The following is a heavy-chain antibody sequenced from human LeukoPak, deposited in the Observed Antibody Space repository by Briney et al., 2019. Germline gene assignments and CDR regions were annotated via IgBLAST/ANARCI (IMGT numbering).Heavy chain of an antibody. J-gene: IGHJ4*02. CDR3: ARGAASYYYDSSGFVGPELGY. Sequence: ASVKVSCKASGGTFSSYAISWVRQAPGQGLEWMGWMNPNSGNTGYAQKFQGRVTMTRNTSISTAYMELSSLRSEDTAVYYCARGAASYYYDSSGFVGPELGYWGQGTLVTVSS. V-gene: IGHV1-8*02. CDR2: MNPNSGNT. CDR1: GGTFSSYA. D-gene: IGHD3-22*01.